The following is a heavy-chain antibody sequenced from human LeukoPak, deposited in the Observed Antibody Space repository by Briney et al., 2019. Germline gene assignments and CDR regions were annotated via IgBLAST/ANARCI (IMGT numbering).Heavy chain of an antibody. CDR1: GYTFTGYY. J-gene: IGHJ3*02. D-gene: IGHD3-3*01. Sequence: ASVKVSCKASGYTFTGYYMHWVRQAPGQGLEWMGWINPNSGGTNYAQKFQGRVTMTRDTSISTAYMELSRLRSDDTAVYYCARVHYDFWSGHDAFDIWGQGTMVTVSS. CDR2: INPNSGGT. V-gene: IGHV1-2*02. CDR3: ARVHYDFWSGHDAFDI.